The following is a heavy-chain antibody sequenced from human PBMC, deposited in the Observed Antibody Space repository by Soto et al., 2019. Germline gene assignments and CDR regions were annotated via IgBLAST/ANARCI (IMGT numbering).Heavy chain of an antibody. V-gene: IGHV1-69*02. CDR2: IIPILGIA. D-gene: IGHD2-2*01. CDR3: ASHLDVVVPAAMEWLLGY. J-gene: IGHJ4*02. CDR1: GGTFSSYT. Sequence: QVQLVQSGAEVKKPASSVKVSCKASGGTFSSYTISWVRQAPGQGLEWMGRIIPILGIANYAQKFQGRVTITADKSTSTDYMELSSLRSEATAVDYCASHLDVVVPAAMEWLLGYWGQRTMVAVSS.